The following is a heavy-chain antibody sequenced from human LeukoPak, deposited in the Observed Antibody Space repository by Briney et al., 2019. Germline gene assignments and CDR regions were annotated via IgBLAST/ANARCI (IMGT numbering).Heavy chain of an antibody. Sequence: GSLRLSCAASGFTFSGYYMSWIRQPPGKGLECIGYIFYSGSTNYNPSFKSRVSISLDTSKSQFSLKLTSVTAADTAMYYCARLGFRTGDNSLADYWGRGTQVTVSS. J-gene: IGHJ4*02. CDR2: IFYSGST. CDR1: GFTFSGYY. V-gene: IGHV4-59*08. CDR3: ARLGFRTGDNSLADY. D-gene: IGHD2-8*02.